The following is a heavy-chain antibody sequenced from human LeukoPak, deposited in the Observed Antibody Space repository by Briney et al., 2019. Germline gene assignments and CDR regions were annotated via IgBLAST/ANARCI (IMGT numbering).Heavy chain of an antibody. CDR2: IYHSGST. CDR3: AGVWGYSTSSFVNCSAP. Sequence: SETLSLTCTVSGGSISSYYWTWIRQPPGKGLEWIGYIYHSGSTNYNPSLKSRVTISVDTSKNQFSLRLRAVTAADTAVYYCAGVWGYSTSSFVNCSAPWAREPWSPSPQ. V-gene: IGHV4-59*01. D-gene: IGHD6-6*01. J-gene: IGHJ5*02. CDR1: GGSISSYY.